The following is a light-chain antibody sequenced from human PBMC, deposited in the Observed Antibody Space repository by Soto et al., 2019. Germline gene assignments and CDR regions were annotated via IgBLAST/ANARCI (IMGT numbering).Light chain of an antibody. CDR1: SSDVGGYNY. J-gene: IGLJ2*01. CDR2: EVS. CDR3: SSYTSLNTVI. V-gene: IGLV2-14*03. Sequence: QSALTQPASVSGSPGQSITISCTGTSSDVGGYNYVSWFQQHPGKAPKLKIYEVSNRPSGVSNRFSGSKSGYTASLTISGLQADDEADYYCSSYTSLNTVIFGGGTKLTVL.